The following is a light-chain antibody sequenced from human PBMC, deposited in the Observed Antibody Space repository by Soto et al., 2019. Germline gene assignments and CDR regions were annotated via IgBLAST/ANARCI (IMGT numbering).Light chain of an antibody. CDR1: QRIDNY. CDR2: ATS. J-gene: IGKJ1*01. CDR3: QQSYRFTWT. V-gene: IGKV1-39*01. Sequence: DIQMTQSPSSLSASIGDRDTITCRAGQRIDNYLNWYQQKPGKAPNLLIYATSSLQSGVPSRFSGSRSGTECTLTIKSLQRQDFAIYYCQQSYRFTWTVGRGTEGEIK.